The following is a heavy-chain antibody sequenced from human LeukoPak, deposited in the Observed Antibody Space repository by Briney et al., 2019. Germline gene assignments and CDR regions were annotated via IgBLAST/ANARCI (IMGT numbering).Heavy chain of an antibody. CDR3: AGSFYDLLVYFDY. CDR1: GGTFSSYA. CDR2: INPSGDTT. V-gene: IGHV1-46*01. J-gene: IGHJ4*02. D-gene: IGHD5/OR15-5a*01. Sequence: ASVKVSCKASGGTFSSYAISWVRQAPGQGLEWMGVINPSGDTTTYAQKFQGRVTMTRDISTSTVYMELSSLRSEDTAVYYCAGSFYDLLVYFDYWGQGTLVTVSS.